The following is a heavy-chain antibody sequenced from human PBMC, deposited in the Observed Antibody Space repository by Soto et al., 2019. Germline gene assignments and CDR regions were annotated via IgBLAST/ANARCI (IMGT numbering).Heavy chain of an antibody. CDR1: GFPFSNYA. D-gene: IGHD3-16*02. V-gene: IGHV3-23*01. Sequence: EVELLESGGAFIQPGGSLRLSCAASGFPFSNYAMAWVRQASGKGLEWVSGISGNSGHAFYADSVKGRFTSSRDNSRNTLYLQMESLRAEETATYYLARAPSDYIWGSYLLYFEYLGQGPLVAVSS. CDR3: ARAPSDYIWGSYLLYFEY. J-gene: IGHJ4*02. CDR2: ISGNSGHA.